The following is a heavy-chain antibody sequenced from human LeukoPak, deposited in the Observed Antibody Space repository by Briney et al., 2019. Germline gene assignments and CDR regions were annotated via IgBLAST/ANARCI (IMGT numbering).Heavy chain of an antibody. CDR1: GFTFSSYW. D-gene: IGHD6-6*01. J-gene: IGHJ4*02. CDR2: INSDGSST. Sequence: PGGSLRLSCAASGFTFSSYWMHWVRQAPGKGLVWVSRINSDGSSTSYADSVKGRFTISRDNAKNTLYLQMNSLRAEDTAVYSCARGGVYSSSAPDYWGQGTLVTVSS. V-gene: IGHV3-74*01. CDR3: ARGGVYSSSAPDY.